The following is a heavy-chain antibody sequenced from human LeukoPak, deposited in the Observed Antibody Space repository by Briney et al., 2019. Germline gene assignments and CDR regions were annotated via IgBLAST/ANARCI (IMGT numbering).Heavy chain of an antibody. CDR2: INHSGST. CDR1: GGSFSGYY. V-gene: IGHV4-34*01. D-gene: IGHD6-13*01. Sequence: SSETLSLTCAVHGGSFSGYYWSWIRQPPGKGLEWIGEINHSGSTNYNPSLKSRVTISVDTSKNQFSPKLSSVTAADTAVYYCARGRQQLVEYYFDYWGQGTLVTVSS. J-gene: IGHJ4*02. CDR3: ARGRQQLVEYYFDY.